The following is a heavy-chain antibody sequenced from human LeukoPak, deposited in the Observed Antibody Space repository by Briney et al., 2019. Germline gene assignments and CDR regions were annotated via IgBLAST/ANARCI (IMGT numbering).Heavy chain of an antibody. CDR1: GFTFSSYG. J-gene: IGHJ4*02. CDR3: AKDNRPSYYYDSSAYQDY. CDR2: ISYDGSNK. V-gene: IGHV3-30*18. D-gene: IGHD3-22*01. Sequence: GGSLRLSCAASGFTFSSYGMHWVRQAPGKGLEWVAVISYDGSNKYYADSVKGRFTISRDNSKNTLYLQMNSLRAEDTAVYYCAKDNRPSYYYDSSAYQDYWGQGTLVTVSS.